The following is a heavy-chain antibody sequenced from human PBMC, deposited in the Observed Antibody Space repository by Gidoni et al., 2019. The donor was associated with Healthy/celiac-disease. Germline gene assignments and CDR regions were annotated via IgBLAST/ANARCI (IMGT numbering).Heavy chain of an antibody. J-gene: IGHJ1*01. D-gene: IGHD3-10*01. V-gene: IGHV3-23*01. Sequence: QLLASGEGXVQPGGSLRLXXXASXXPFSXXAMSWVRQAPGKGXEGVSSISGSGGSTYXADSXXGRXXXSXXXSKXXXYLXXXSLXXEDXXXYYXXXDAXXYYXXXGPXXXWG. CDR3: XXDAXXYYXXXGPXXX. CDR2: ISGSGGST. CDR1: XXPFSXXA.